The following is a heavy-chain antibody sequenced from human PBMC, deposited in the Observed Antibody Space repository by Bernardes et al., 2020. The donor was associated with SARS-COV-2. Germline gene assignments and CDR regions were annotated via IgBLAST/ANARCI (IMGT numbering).Heavy chain of an antibody. CDR3: AKEAGRAGSSYEAYFDS. D-gene: IGHD3-16*01. V-gene: IGHV3-30*18. J-gene: IGHJ4*02. CDR1: GFILSGYG. Sequence: GGSLRLSCASSGFILSGYGMQWVRQAPGKGLEWVAVIAHDGSIKHYADSVEGRFTISKDTSRNTLYLQMNSLRPEDTGVYYCAKEAGRAGSSYEAYFDSWGQGTQVSVSS. CDR2: IAHDGSIK.